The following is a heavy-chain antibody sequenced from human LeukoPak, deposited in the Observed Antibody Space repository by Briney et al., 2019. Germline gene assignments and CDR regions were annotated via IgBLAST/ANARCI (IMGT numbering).Heavy chain of an antibody. D-gene: IGHD6-13*01. V-gene: IGHV3-53*05. J-gene: IGHJ4*02. Sequence: GGSLRLSCAASGFTVSNNYMSWVRQAPGKGLEWVSVLYSGGGTYYADSVKGRFAISRDYSKNTLYLQMNSLRAEDTAVYYCAKDLGSSWYLDYWGQGTLVTVSS. CDR1: GFTVSNNY. CDR2: LYSGGGT. CDR3: AKDLGSSWYLDY.